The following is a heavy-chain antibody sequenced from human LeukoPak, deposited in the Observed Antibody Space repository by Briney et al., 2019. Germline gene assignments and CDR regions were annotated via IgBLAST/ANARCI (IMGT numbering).Heavy chain of an antibody. Sequence: ASVTVSCTASGYTFTNYFMHWVRQAPGQGLEWMGVINPSGGGTTYAQRFQGRVTMTRDTSTSTVHMELSSLRSEDTAVYYCARGQNKCLGHWGQGTLVTVSS. V-gene: IGHV1-46*01. D-gene: IGHD2/OR15-2a*01. CDR1: GYTFTNYF. CDR3: ARGQNKCLGH. CDR2: INPSGGGT. J-gene: IGHJ4*02.